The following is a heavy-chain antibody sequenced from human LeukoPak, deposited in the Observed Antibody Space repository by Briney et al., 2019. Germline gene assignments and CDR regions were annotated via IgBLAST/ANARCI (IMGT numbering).Heavy chain of an antibody. CDR3: AKPVDTAMANYFDY. D-gene: IGHD5-18*01. CDR2: ISYDGSNK. J-gene: IGHJ4*02. CDR1: GFTFSSYG. V-gene: IGHV3-30*18. Sequence: GGSLRLSCAASGFTFSSYGMHWVRQAPGKGLEWVAVISYDGSNKYYADSVKGRFTISRDNSKNTLYLQMNSLRAEDTAVYYCAKPVDTAMANYFDYWGQGTLVTVSP.